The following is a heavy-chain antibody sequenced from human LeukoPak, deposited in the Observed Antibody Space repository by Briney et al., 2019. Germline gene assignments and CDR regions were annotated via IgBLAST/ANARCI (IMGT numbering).Heavy chain of an antibody. J-gene: IGHJ3*02. CDR2: INHSGST. CDR3: ARVRKLRGAFDI. CDR1: GGSFSGYY. D-gene: IGHD1-7*01. V-gene: IGHV4-34*01. Sequence: SETLSLTCAVYGGSFSGYYWSWIRQPPGKGMEWIGEINHSGSTNYNPSLKSRVTISVDTSKNQFSLKLSSVTAADTAVYYCARVRKLRGAFDIWGQGTMVTVSS.